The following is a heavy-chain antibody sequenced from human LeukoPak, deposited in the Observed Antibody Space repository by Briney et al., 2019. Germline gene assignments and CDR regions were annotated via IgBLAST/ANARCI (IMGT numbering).Heavy chain of an antibody. J-gene: IGHJ6*02. CDR2: IYTSGST. CDR3: ARRLGDYISPFYGMDV. CDR1: GGSISSYY. D-gene: IGHD4-17*01. V-gene: IGHV4-4*07. Sequence: PSETLSLTCTVSGGSISSYYWSWIRQPAGKGLEWIGRIYTSGSTNYNPSLKSRVTMSVDTSKNQFSLKLSSVTAADTAVYYCARRLGDYISPFYGMDVWGQGTTVTVSS.